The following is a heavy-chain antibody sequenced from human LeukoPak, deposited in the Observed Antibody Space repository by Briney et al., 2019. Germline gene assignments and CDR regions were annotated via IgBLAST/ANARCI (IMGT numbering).Heavy chain of an antibody. V-gene: IGHV4-61*02. CDR1: GGSISSGSYY. CDR3: ARGIAARSYFDY. J-gene: IGHJ4*02. CDR2: IYTSGGT. Sequence: PSETLSLTCTVSGGSISSGSYYWSWIRQPAGKGLEWIGRIYTSGGTNYNPSLKSRVTISVDTSKNQFSLKLSSVTAADTAVYYCARGIAARSYFDYWGQGTLVTVSS. D-gene: IGHD6-13*01.